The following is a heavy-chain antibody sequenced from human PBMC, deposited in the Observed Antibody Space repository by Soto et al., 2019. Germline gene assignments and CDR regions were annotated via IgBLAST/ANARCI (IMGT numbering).Heavy chain of an antibody. D-gene: IGHD2-21*02. V-gene: IGHV4-39*01. J-gene: IGHJ4*01. Sequence: SETLSLTCSVSGGSIKNTNYHCGWIRQAPGKGLEWIGTLYYRGATDYNPSLKTRVTISVDTSKNQLSLNLSSVTAADTAVYYCFGVMAATLDYWGQGTLVT. CDR1: GGSIKNTNYH. CDR2: LYYRGAT. CDR3: FGVMAATLDY.